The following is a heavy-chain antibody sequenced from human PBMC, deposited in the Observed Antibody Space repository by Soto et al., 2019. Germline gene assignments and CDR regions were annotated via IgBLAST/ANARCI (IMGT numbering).Heavy chain of an antibody. J-gene: IGHJ5*02. CDR2: MKHDGREK. V-gene: IGHV3-7*01. CDR3: ARLGLEASVAWFDT. D-gene: IGHD3-3*01. Sequence: EVQLVESGGGLVQPGGSLRLSCAASGFTFSNYWMSWVRQAPGKGLEWVANMKHDGREKYYVDSVKGRFTMSRDNGKNSLSLQMNSLRAEDTAVYYCARLGLEASVAWFDTWGLGTQVTVSS. CDR1: GFTFSNYW.